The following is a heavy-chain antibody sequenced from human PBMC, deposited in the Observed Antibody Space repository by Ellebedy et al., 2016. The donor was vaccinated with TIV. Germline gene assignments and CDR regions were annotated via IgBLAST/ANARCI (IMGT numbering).Heavy chain of an antibody. V-gene: IGHV3-66*01. CDR2: IYSGGST. Sequence: GESLKISCAASAFIFSTYEMNWVRQAPGKGLEWVSVIYSGGSTYYADSVKGRFTISRDNSKNSLYLQMNSLRDEDTAVYYCARGGVYWYFDLWGRGTLVTVSS. CDR3: ARGGVYWYFDL. CDR1: AFIFSTYE. J-gene: IGHJ2*01.